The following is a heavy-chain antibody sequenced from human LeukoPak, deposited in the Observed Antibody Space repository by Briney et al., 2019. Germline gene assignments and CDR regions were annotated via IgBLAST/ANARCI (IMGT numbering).Heavy chain of an antibody. V-gene: IGHV5-51*01. CDR3: ARRPSYSSSSEDY. CDR1: GYRFTSYW. J-gene: IGHJ4*02. Sequence: GESLKISCKGSGYRFTSYWIGWVRKMPGKGLEGMGIIYPGDSHTRYSPSFQGQVTISADTSISTAYLQWSSLKASDTAMYYCARRPSYSSSSEDYWGQGTLVTVSS. CDR2: IYPGDSHT. D-gene: IGHD6-6*01.